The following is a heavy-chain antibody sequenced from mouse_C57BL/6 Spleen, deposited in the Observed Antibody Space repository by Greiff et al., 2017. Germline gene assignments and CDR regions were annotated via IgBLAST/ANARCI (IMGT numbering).Heavy chain of an antibody. Sequence: QVQLQQSGAELVKPGASVKLSCKASGYTFTSYWMHWVKQRPGQGLEWIGMIHPNSGSTNYNEKFKSKATLTVDKSSSTAYMQLSSLTSEDSAVYYCARCYDGYYRGFDVWGTGTTVTVSS. D-gene: IGHD2-3*01. V-gene: IGHV1-64*01. CDR3: ARCYDGYYRGFDV. CDR1: GYTFTSYW. J-gene: IGHJ1*03. CDR2: IHPNSGST.